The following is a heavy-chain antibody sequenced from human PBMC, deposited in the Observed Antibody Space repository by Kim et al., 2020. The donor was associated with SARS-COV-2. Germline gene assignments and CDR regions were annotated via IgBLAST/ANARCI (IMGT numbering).Heavy chain of an antibody. CDR1: GCSISSGGYY. V-gene: IGHV4-31*03. J-gene: IGHJ6*02. CDR2: IYYSGST. D-gene: IGHD3-10*01. CDR3: ARDAVGESDYGMDV. Sequence: SETLSLTCTVSGCSISSGGYYWSWIRQHPGKGLEWIGYIYYSGSTYYNPSLKSRVTISVDTSKNQFSLKLISVTAADTAVYYCARDAVGESDYGMDVWGQGTTVTVSS.